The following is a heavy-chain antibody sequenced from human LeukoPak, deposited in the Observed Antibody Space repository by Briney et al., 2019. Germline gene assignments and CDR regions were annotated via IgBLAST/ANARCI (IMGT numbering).Heavy chain of an antibody. Sequence: ASVKVSCKTSGYSFTGYYIHWVRQAPGQGLEWMGWINPNSGGTNYPQKFQDRVTMTRDTSISTAYMELSRLRPDDTAVYYCARGSLYGNYVDYWGQGTLVTVSS. J-gene: IGHJ4*02. V-gene: IGHV1-2*02. CDR2: INPNSGGT. CDR3: ARGSLYGNYVDY. CDR1: GYSFTGYY. D-gene: IGHD3-3*01.